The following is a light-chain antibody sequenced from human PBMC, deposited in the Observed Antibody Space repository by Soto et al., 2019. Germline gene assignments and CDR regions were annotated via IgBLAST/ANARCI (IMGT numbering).Light chain of an antibody. CDR1: QSISNY. CDR3: QQSYSTPPIT. CDR2: AAS. V-gene: IGKV1-39*01. Sequence: IQLTQSPSSLSASVGDRVXLPCRESQSISNYLNWYQQKPGKAPKLLIYAASSLQSGVPSRFSGSGSGTDFTLTISSLQPEDFATYYCQQSYSTPPITFGQGTRLEIK. J-gene: IGKJ5*01.